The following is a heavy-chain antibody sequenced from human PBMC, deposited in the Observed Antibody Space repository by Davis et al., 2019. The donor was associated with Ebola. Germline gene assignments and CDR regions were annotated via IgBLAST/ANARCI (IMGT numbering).Heavy chain of an antibody. CDR1: GGSISSGGYY. J-gene: IGHJ6*02. CDR3: ARGRIAARFFYYYYGMDV. D-gene: IGHD6-6*01. Sequence: SETLSLTCTVSGGSISSGGYYWSWIRPHPGKGLEWIGYIYYSGSTYYNPSLKSRVTISVDTSKNQFSLKLSSVTAADTAVYYCARGRIAARFFYYYYGMDVWGQGTTVTVSS. CDR2: IYYSGST. V-gene: IGHV4-31*03.